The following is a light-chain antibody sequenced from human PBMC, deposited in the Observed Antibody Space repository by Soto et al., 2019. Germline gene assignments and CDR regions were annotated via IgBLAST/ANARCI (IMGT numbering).Light chain of an antibody. CDR3: QAWDSGTVV. CDR1: KLGDKY. CDR2: HNT. V-gene: IGLV3-1*01. Sequence: SYELTQPPSVSVSPGQTASITCAGDKLGDKYACWYQQKPGQSPVLVIYHNTKRPSGIPERFSGSNSGNTATLTISGTQAMDEADYYCQAWDSGTVVFGGGTKLTVL. J-gene: IGLJ2*01.